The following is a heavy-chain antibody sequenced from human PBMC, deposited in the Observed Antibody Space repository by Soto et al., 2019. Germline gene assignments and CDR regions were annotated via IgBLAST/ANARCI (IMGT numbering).Heavy chain of an antibody. D-gene: IGHD5-12*01. CDR2: IYYSGST. V-gene: IGHV4-59*08. CDR1: GGSISSYY. CDR3: ARRAHEVATIRSSYYYYYYMDV. Sequence: QVQLQESGPGLVKPSETLSLTCTVSGGSISSYYWSWIRQPPGKGLEWIGYIYYSGSTNYNPSLKIRVTITVDTSKNQFSLKLSSVTAADTAVYYCARRAHEVATIRSSYYYYYYMDVWGKGTTVTVSS. J-gene: IGHJ6*03.